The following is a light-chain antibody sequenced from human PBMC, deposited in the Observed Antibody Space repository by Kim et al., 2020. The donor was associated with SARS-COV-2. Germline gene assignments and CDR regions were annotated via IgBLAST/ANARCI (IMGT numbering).Light chain of an antibody. V-gene: IGKV3-15*01. Sequence: LSVAPAESATHSCGASQTVTGRLAWYQQKSGQAPRLVMYDVSTRASGIPASFSGSGSGTEFTLTISSLESEDFAVYYCQQYHNYYTFGQGTKLEI. CDR2: DVS. CDR1: QTVTGR. CDR3: QQYHNYYT. J-gene: IGKJ2*01.